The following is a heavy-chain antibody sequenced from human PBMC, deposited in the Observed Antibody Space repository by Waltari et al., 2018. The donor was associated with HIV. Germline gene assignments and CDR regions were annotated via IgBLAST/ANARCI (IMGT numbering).Heavy chain of an antibody. CDR3: ARVDVTRGIVGAANWYFDL. V-gene: IGHV4-4*07. CDR2: IYTRGRT. Sequence: QVQLQESGPGLVKPSETLSLTCTVPGGSISRYYWCWIRQPAGTGLEWIGRIYTRGRTNYNPSLKSRVTMSVDTSKNQFSLKLSSVTAADTAVYYCARVDVTRGIVGAANWYFDLWGRGTPVTVSS. J-gene: IGHJ2*01. CDR1: GGSISRYY. D-gene: IGHD1-26*01.